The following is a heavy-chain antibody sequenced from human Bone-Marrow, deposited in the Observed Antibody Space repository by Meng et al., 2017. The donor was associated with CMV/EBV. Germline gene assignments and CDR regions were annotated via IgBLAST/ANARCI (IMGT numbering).Heavy chain of an antibody. V-gene: IGHV3-48*04. CDR1: GFTFSTYS. D-gene: IGHD3-3*01. J-gene: IGHJ4*02. CDR2: ISSSSGTI. CDR3: AREKLLAN. Sequence: GESLKISCAASGFTFSTYSMNWVRQAPGKGLEWVSYISSSSGTIYYADSVKGRFTISRDNAKNSLYLQMNSLRAEDTAVYYCAREKLLANWGQGTRVTGSS.